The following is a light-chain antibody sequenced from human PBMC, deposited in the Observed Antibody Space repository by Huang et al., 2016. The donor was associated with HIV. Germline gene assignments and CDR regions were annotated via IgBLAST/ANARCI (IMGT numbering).Light chain of an antibody. V-gene: IGKV1-39*01. CDR3: QQSYSNFIT. J-gene: IGKJ4*01. Sequence: DIQITQSPSSLSASVGDRVTITCRASETISNSLNWYQHKPGKAPKLLIYAASNLQSGVPSRFSGSGSETDFTLTITSLQVEDYATYYCQQSYSNFITFGGGTKVEIK. CDR1: ETISNS. CDR2: AAS.